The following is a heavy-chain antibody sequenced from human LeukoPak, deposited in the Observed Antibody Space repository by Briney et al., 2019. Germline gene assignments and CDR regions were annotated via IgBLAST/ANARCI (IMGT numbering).Heavy chain of an antibody. Sequence: SETLSLTCTVSGXSITGHYWSWIRQPPGKGLEWTGFIYYSGTTNYNPSLKSRVTTSVDTSKNQFSLTLSSVTAADTAVYYCARHLGGGTYFDYWGQGTLVTVSS. CDR1: GXSITGHY. J-gene: IGHJ4*02. CDR2: IYYSGTT. D-gene: IGHD3-16*01. CDR3: ARHLGGGTYFDY. V-gene: IGHV4-59*08.